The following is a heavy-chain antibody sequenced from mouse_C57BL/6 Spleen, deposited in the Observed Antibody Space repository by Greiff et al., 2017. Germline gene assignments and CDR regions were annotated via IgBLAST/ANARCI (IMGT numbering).Heavy chain of an antibody. CDR3: ARPGSSYGYAY. CDR1: GFTFSDYG. Sequence: EVQGVESGGGLVKPGASLKFSCAASGFTFSDYGMHWVRQAPEQGLEWVAYISRGSSTTYYAATVKGRFTISRDNAKNTLFLQMTSLRSEDTAMYYCARPGSSYGYAYWGHVALVTVSA. V-gene: IGHV5-17*01. D-gene: IGHD1-1*01. CDR2: ISRGSSTT. J-gene: IGHJ3*01.